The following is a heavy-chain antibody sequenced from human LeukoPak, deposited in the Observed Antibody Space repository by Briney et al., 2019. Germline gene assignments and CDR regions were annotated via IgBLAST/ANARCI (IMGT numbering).Heavy chain of an antibody. CDR3: TRTFLSGDGYKVGYFDY. CDR2: IYSSGST. D-gene: IGHD5-24*01. V-gene: IGHV3-53*01. Sequence: GGSLRLSCAASGLTVSSSYMSWVRQAPGKGLEWVSLIYSSGSTYYADSVKGRFTISRDNSKNTLFLQMNSLTAEDTAMYYCTRTFLSGDGYKVGYFDYWGQGTLVTVSS. J-gene: IGHJ4*02. CDR1: GLTVSSSY.